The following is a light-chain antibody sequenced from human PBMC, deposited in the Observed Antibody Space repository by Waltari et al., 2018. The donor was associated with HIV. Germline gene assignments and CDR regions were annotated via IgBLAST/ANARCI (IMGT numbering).Light chain of an antibody. Sequence: QSALTQPASVSGFLGQSINISCTGISTDSRFYQYVSWYQQYPGKIPRLIIFDINNRPSGVSDHFSGSRSGNSASLTFPGLQSGDEAHYYCASNRLDYTLIFGGGTKLTVL. CDR1: STDSRFYQY. V-gene: IGLV2-14*03. CDR3: ASNRLDYTLI. J-gene: IGLJ2*01. CDR2: DIN.